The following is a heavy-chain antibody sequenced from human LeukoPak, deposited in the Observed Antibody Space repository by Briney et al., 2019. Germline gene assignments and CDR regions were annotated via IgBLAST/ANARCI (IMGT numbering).Heavy chain of an antibody. CDR1: GFTFSSYD. CDR3: AKVPQYSSGWAYYYYGMDV. Sequence: GGSLRLSCAASGFTFSSYDMHWVRQATGKGLEWVSAIGTAGDPYYLDSVKGRFTISRDNSKNTLYLQMNSLRAEDTAVYYCAKVPQYSSGWAYYYYGMDVWGQGTTVTVSS. CDR2: IGTAGDP. J-gene: IGHJ6*02. V-gene: IGHV3-13*05. D-gene: IGHD6-25*01.